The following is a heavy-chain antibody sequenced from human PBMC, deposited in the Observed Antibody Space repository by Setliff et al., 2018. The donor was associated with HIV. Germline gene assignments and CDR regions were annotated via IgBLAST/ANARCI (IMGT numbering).Heavy chain of an antibody. J-gene: IGHJ6*02. CDR2: ITSDGSNE. CDR3: ARDQLAMVRRNGMDV. Sequence: LRLSCAASGFIFSNYAMQWVRQAPGKGLEWVAAITSDGSNEYYADSVKGRSTISRDNSKNTLYVQMNSLRVEDTAVYYCARDQLAMVRRNGMDVWGRGTTVTVSS. D-gene: IGHD3-10*01. CDR1: GFIFSNYA. V-gene: IGHV3-30*04.